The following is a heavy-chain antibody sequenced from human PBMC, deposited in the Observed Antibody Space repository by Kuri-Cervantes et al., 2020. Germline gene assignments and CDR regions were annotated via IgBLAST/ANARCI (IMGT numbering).Heavy chain of an antibody. CDR2: SNAGNGNT. V-gene: IGHV1-3*01. CDR3: ARDRTGAFDI. CDR1: GYTFTSYA. Sequence: ASVKVSCKASGYTFTSYAMHWVRQAPGQRLEWMGWSNAGNGNTKYAQKLQGRVTMTTDTSTSTAYMELRSLRSDDTAVYYCARDRTGAFDIWGQGTMVTVSS. J-gene: IGHJ3*02.